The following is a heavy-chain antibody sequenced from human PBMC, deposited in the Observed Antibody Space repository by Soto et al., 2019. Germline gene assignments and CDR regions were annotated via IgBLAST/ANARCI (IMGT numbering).Heavy chain of an antibody. D-gene: IGHD3-22*01. Sequence: PGGSLRLSCAASGFTFGSYAMSWVCQAPGKGLGWVSAISGRGGSTYYADSVKGRFTISRDNSKNTLYLQMNSLRAEDTAVYDCAGRPMIVVGEHDSWGQGTLVTGSS. CDR3: AGRPMIVVGEHDS. CDR2: ISGRGGST. CDR1: GFTFGSYA. J-gene: IGHJ4*02. V-gene: IGHV3-23*01.